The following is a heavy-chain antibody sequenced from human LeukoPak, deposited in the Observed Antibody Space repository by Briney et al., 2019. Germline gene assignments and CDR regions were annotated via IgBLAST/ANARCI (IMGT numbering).Heavy chain of an antibody. D-gene: IGHD1-26*01. V-gene: IGHV3-21*01. CDR2: ISSSSYI. J-gene: IGHJ4*02. CDR3: ARVLYSGSYQNDY. Sequence: GGSLRLSCAASGFTFSSYSMNWVRQAPGKGLEWVSSISSSSYIYYADSVKGRFTISRDNAKNSLYLQMNSLSAEDTAVYYCARVLYSGSYQNDYWGQGTLVTVSS. CDR1: GFTFSSYS.